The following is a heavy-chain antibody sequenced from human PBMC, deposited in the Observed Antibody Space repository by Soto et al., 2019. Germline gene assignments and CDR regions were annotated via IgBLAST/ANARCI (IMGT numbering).Heavy chain of an antibody. Sequence: SVKVSCKASGGTFSSYAISWVRQAPGQGLEWMGGIIPIFGTADYAQKFQDRVSITADESTRTAYLELRSLRSEDTAVYYCARDKDRPQLGGNYYYILDVWGQGTTVTVSS. CDR1: GGTFSSYA. D-gene: IGHD3-3*02. CDR3: ARDKDRPQLGGNYYYILDV. J-gene: IGHJ6*02. V-gene: IGHV1-69*13. CDR2: IIPIFGTA.